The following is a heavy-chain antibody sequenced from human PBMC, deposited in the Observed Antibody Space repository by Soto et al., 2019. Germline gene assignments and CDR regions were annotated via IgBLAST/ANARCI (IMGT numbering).Heavy chain of an antibody. CDR2: IYYSGST. Sequence: SETLSLTCTVSGGSISSYYWSWIRQPPGKGLEWIGYIYYSGSTNYNPSLKSRVTISVDTSKNQFSLKLSSVAAADTAVYYCASLYGSGRLDYWGQGTLVTVSS. V-gene: IGHV4-59*01. D-gene: IGHD3-10*01. J-gene: IGHJ4*02. CDR3: ASLYGSGRLDY. CDR1: GGSISSYY.